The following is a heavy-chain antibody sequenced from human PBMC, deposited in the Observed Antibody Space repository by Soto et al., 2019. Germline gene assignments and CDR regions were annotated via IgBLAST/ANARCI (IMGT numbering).Heavy chain of an antibody. CDR2: MXTXXXDX. CDR1: GYGLTIYD. V-gene: IGHV1-8*01. J-gene: IGHJ6*02. CDR3: AREWSAAGRFYGMDV. Sequence: KGSWKSAGYGLTIYDSDWGSKKNEQGLEWVGXMXTXXXDXRXAXKXXXXLTLTRDKTMRAVYMTLSKLRPDDTAVYYCAREWSAAGRFYGMDVWGQGTTVSLSS. D-gene: IGHD6-13*01.